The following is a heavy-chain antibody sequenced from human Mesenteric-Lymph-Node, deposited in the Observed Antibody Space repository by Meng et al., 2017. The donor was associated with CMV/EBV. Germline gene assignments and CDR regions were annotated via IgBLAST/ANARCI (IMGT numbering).Heavy chain of an antibody. D-gene: IGHD3-9*01. CDR3: ARRSILTGYYNGQVDY. V-gene: IGHV5-51*01. J-gene: IGHJ4*02. CDR2: VYPGDTDT. CDR1: GYSFTSYW. Sequence: SGYSFTSYWSGWVRQMPGKGLEWMGIVYPGDTDTRYSPSFQGQVTISADKSISTAYLQWSSLKASDTAMYYCARRSILTGYYNGQVDYWGQGTLVTVSS.